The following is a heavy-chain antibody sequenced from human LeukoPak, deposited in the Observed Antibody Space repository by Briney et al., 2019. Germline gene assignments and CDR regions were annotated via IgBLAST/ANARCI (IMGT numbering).Heavy chain of an antibody. Sequence: SETLSLTCTVSGGSISSYYWSWIRQPPGKGLEWIGYIYYSGSTNYNPSLKSRVTISVDTSKNQFSLKLSSVTAADTAVYYCARADYSSSLSKIGISTPWYFDLWGRGTLVTVSS. CDR2: IYYSGST. D-gene: IGHD6-13*01. V-gene: IGHV4-59*01. J-gene: IGHJ2*01. CDR3: ARADYSSSLSKIGISTPWYFDL. CDR1: GGSISSYY.